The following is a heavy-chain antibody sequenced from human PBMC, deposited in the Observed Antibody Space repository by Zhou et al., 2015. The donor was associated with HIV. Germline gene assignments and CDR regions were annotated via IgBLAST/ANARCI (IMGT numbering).Heavy chain of an antibody. Sequence: QVQLVQSGAEVKKPGSSVRVSCRASGGSINTYTFNWVRQAPGQGFEWMGRITPRLGTPRYAQKFQGRVTITADQSTSTAYMELSSLTSEDTAVYYCGKVLDIVARVTPTFLTTGVDVWGRRDDCHRLL. J-gene: IGHJ6*02. CDR3: GKVLDIVARVTPTFLTTGVDV. CDR2: ITPRLGTP. D-gene: IGHD5-12*01. V-gene: IGHV1-69*08. CDR1: GGSINTYT.